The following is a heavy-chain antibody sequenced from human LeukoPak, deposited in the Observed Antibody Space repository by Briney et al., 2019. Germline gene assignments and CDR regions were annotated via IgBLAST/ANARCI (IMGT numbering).Heavy chain of an antibody. CDR3: ARSLTWVDTAMVGGYYMDV. CDR1: GYSISSGYY. V-gene: IGHV4-38-2*02. Sequence: SETLSLTCTVSGYSISSGYYWGWIRQPPGKGLEWIGSIYHSGSTYYNPSLKSRVTISVDTSKNQFSLKLSSVTAAGTAVYYCARSLTWVDTAMVGGYYMDVWGKGTTVTVSS. J-gene: IGHJ6*03. CDR2: IYHSGST. D-gene: IGHD5-18*01.